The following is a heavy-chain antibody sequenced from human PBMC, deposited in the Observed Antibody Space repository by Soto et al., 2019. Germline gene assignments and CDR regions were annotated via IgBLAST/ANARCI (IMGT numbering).Heavy chain of an antibody. CDR3: AKACYDFWSGYTDYGMDV. CDR1: GFTFSSYA. D-gene: IGHD3-3*01. V-gene: IGHV3-23*01. J-gene: IGHJ6*02. Sequence: EVQLLESGGGLVQPGGSLRLSCAASGFTFSSYAMSWVRQAPGKGLEWVSAISGSGGSTYYADTVKGRFTISRDNSKNTLYRQMNSLRAEDTAVYYCAKACYDFWSGYTDYGMDVWGQGTTVTVSS. CDR2: ISGSGGST.